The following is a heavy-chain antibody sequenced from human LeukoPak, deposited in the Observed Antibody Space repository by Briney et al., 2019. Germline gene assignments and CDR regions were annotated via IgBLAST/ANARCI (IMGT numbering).Heavy chain of an antibody. CDR3: ARVIISTKYYSGMDV. CDR2: ISYDGNSK. V-gene: IGHV3-30*03. CDR1: GFTFSTYV. J-gene: IGHJ6*02. D-gene: IGHD2/OR15-2a*01. Sequence: GGSLRLSCAGSGFTFSTYVIHWIRQTPAKGLEWAALISYDGNSKYYADSVEGRFTISRDNSKNTVYLQMDSLRPEDTAVYYCARVIISTKYYSGMDVWGRGTTVTVSS.